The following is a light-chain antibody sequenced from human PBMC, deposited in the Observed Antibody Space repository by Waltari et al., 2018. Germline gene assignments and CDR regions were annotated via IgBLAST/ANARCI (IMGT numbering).Light chain of an antibody. V-gene: IGKV1-39*01. J-gene: IGKJ1*01. CDR2: AVS. Sequence: DIQMTQSPSSLSASVGDRVTITCRASQSIARYLNWYQQKPGKAPKLLVYAVSTLHSGVPSSFSGSGSGTDFTLTINTLQPEDFATYYCQQSYSTLSWTFGQGTKVEMK. CDR3: QQSYSTLSWT. CDR1: QSIARY.